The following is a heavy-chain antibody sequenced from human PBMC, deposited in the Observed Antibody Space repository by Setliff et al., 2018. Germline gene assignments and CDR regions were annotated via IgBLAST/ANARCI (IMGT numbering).Heavy chain of an antibody. Sequence: GGSLRLSCAASGFTFSNAWMSWVRQAPGKGLEWVGRIKSKTDGGTTDYAAPVKGRFTISRDESKNTLYLQMNSLKPEDRAVYYCTTLYSSSWDPTDGFDYWGQGTLVTVS. CDR2: IKSKTDGGTT. J-gene: IGHJ4*02. V-gene: IGHV3-15*01. CDR1: GFTFSNAW. CDR3: TTLYSSSWDPTDGFDY. D-gene: IGHD6-13*01.